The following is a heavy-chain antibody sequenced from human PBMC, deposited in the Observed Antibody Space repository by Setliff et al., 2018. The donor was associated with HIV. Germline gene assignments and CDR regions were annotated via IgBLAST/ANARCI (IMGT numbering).Heavy chain of an antibody. J-gene: IGHJ4*02. CDR2: ISGSGGSP. D-gene: IGHD3-22*01. CDR3: AKDLVYYDSSGDLDY. V-gene: IGHV3-23*01. CDR1: GLTFNSYA. Sequence: GGSLRLSCAASGLTFNSYAMSWVRQAPGKGLEWVSSISGSGGSPYYADSVKGRFTISRDNSKNTLYLQMNSLRAEDTAVYYCAKDLVYYDSSGDLDYWGQGTLVTVSS.